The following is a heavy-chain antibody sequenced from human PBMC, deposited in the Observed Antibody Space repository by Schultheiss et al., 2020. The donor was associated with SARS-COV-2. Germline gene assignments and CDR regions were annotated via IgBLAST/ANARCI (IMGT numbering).Heavy chain of an antibody. Sequence: GESLKISCAASGFTFSRYGMHRVRQAPGKGLEWVSTMSGRDGFTYYADSVKGRFTISRDNAKNSLYLQMNSLRAEDTAVYYCARDLLPVTNYYYYYGMDVWGQGTTVTVSS. D-gene: IGHD4-11*01. CDR3: ARDLLPVTNYYYYYGMDV. J-gene: IGHJ6*02. CDR1: GFTFSRYG. CDR2: MSGRDGFT. V-gene: IGHV3-21*01.